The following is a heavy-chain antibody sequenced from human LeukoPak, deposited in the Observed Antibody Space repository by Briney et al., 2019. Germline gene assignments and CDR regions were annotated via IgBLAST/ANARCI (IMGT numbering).Heavy chain of an antibody. V-gene: IGHV4-59*01. J-gene: IGHJ4*02. CDR1: GGSISVYY. CDR3: ARDAVVRGVITGTDY. CDR2: IYYSGST. D-gene: IGHD3-10*01. Sequence: PSETLSLTCTVSGGSISVYYWSWMRQTPGKGLEWIGYIYYSGSTNYNPSLKSRVTISVDTSKNQFYLKLSSVTAADTAIYYCARDAVVRGVITGTDYWGQGTLVTVSS.